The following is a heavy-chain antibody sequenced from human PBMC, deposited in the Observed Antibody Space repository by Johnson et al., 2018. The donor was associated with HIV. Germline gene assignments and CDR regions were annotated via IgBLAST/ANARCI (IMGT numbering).Heavy chain of an antibody. D-gene: IGHD3-16*01. J-gene: IGHJ3*02. CDR1: GFTFTSYD. Sequence: VHLVESGGGLVQPGGSLRLSCVASGFTFTSYDMHWVRQATGEGLDWISAIGTAGDTLYPGSVKGRFTISRDNAKNSLYLQMNSLSPGETAVYYCTTGLMSAFDMWGQGTMVTVSS. V-gene: IGHV3-13*01. CDR3: TTGLMSAFDM. CDR2: IGTAGDT.